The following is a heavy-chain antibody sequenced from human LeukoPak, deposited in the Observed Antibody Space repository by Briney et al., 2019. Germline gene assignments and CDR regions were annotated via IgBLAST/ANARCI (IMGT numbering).Heavy chain of an antibody. Sequence: SETLSLTCAVSGYSISSGYYWGWNRQPPGKGLEWIGSIYHSGSTYYNPSLKSRVTISVDTSKNQFSLKLSSVTAADTAVYYCARDTPTTVTTLIDYWGQGTLVAVSS. CDR3: ARDTPTTVTTLIDY. V-gene: IGHV4-38-2*02. CDR1: GYSISSGYY. CDR2: IYHSGST. D-gene: IGHD4-17*01. J-gene: IGHJ4*02.